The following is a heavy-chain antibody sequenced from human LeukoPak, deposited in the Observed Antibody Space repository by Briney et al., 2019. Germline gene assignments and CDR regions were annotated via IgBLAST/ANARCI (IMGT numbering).Heavy chain of an antibody. CDR2: FWYDGSNK. CDR3: ARAGHYYDSSGHNWFDP. J-gene: IGHJ5*02. D-gene: IGHD3-22*01. V-gene: IGHV3-33*01. CDR1: GFTFRSLG. Sequence: GALKPSLAAVGFTFRSLGLHRVRPALGKGLEWVAVFWYDGSNKYYADSVKGRFTISRDNTKNTLYLQMNSLRAEDTAVYYCARAGHYYDSSGHNWFDPWGQGTLVTVSS.